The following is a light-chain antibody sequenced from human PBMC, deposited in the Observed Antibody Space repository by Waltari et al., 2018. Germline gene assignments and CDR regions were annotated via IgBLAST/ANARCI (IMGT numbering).Light chain of an antibody. CDR3: AAWDDSLNGVV. V-gene: IGLV1-44*01. J-gene: IGLJ2*01. CDR1: SSNIGSNT. Sequence: QSVLTQPPSASGPPGQRVTISCSGSSSNIGSNTVNWYQQLPGTAPKLLIYSNNQRPAGLPVRFSGSKSGTSASLAINGLQSEDEADYYCAAWDDSLNGVVFGGGTKLTVL. CDR2: SNN.